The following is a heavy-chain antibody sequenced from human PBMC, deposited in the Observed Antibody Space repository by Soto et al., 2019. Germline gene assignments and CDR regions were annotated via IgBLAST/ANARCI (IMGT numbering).Heavy chain of an antibody. V-gene: IGHV3-73*01. J-gene: IGHJ6*03. CDR1: GFTFSGSA. CDR3: SRQASDFWSGKPQYYMDV. D-gene: IGHD3-3*01. Sequence: EVQLVESGGGLVQPGGSLKLSCAASGFTFSGSAIHWVRQASGKGLEWVGRIRSKGNNYATAYGASLKGRFTISRDDSKNTAYLQMNSLNTEDTAVYYWSRQASDFWSGKPQYYMDVWGKGTTVTVSS. CDR2: IRSKGNNYAT.